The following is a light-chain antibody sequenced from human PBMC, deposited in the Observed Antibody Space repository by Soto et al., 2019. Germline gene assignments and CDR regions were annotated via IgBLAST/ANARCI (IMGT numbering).Light chain of an antibody. CDR3: HQYGSSSWT. CDR2: GAS. Sequence: EIVLTQSPVTLSLSPGERATLSCRASQSVSSSYLAWYQQKPGQAPRLLIYGASSRATGISDRFSGSGSGTDFTLTISRLEPEDFAVYYCHQYGSSSWTFGQGTKVDIK. CDR1: QSVSSSY. J-gene: IGKJ1*01. V-gene: IGKV3-20*01.